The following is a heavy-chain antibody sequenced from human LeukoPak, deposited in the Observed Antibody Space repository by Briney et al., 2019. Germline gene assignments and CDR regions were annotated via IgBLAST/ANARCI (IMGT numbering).Heavy chain of an antibody. CDR1: GFTFSNAW. CDR2: IKSKTDGGTT. V-gene: IGHV3-15*01. Sequence: GGSLRLSCAASGFTFSNAWMSWVRQAPGKGLEWVGRIKSKTDGGTTDYAAPVKGRFTISRDDSKNTLYLQMNSLKTEDTAVYYCTTEVNYDSRLRGAFDIWGQGTMVTVSS. CDR3: TTEVNYDSRLRGAFDI. D-gene: IGHD3-22*01. J-gene: IGHJ3*02.